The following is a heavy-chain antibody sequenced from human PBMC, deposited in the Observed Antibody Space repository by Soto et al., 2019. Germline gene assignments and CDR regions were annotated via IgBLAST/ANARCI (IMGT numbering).Heavy chain of an antibody. CDR3: VREDILGVRSFDY. Sequence: PGGSLRLSGAGSGFTFSAYSVNWVRQAPWKGLDWVSYISSGSKTIYYADSVKGRFTVSRDNAKNSQYLQMNSLRDEDTAVYYCVREDILGVRSFDYWGQGTLVTVCS. D-gene: IGHD3-10*01. V-gene: IGHV3-48*02. CDR2: ISSGSKTI. J-gene: IGHJ4*02. CDR1: GFTFSAYS.